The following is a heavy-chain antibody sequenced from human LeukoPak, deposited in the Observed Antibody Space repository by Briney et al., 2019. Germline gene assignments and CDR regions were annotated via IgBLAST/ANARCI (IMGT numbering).Heavy chain of an antibody. V-gene: IGHV4-30-4*08. Sequence: PSETLSLTCTVSGGSISSGDYYWRWIRQPPGKGLEWIGYIYYSGSTYYNPSLKSRVTISVDTSKNQFSLKLSSVTAADTAVYYCARAGATRTDDAFDIWGQGTMVTVSS. CDR1: GGSISSGDYY. D-gene: IGHD1-26*01. CDR2: IYYSGST. CDR3: ARAGATRTDDAFDI. J-gene: IGHJ3*02.